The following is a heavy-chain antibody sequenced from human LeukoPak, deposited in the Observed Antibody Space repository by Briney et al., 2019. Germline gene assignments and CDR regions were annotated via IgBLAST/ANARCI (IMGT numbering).Heavy chain of an antibody. CDR1: GFTFSNAW. J-gene: IGHJ3*02. CDR2: IKSKTDGGTT. D-gene: IGHD1-26*01. V-gene: IGHV3-15*01. Sequence: KPGGSLRLSCAASGFTFSNAWMGWARQAPGKGLEWVGRIKSKTDGGTTDYAAPVKGRFTISRDDSKNTLYLQMDSLKTEDTAVYYCTTGTWELPYDAFDIWGQGTMATVSS. CDR3: TTGTWELPYDAFDI.